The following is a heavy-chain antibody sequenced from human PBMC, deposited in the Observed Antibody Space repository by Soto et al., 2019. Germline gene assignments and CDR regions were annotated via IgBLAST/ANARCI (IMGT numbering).Heavy chain of an antibody. J-gene: IGHJ3*02. CDR2: ISSSGTGI. D-gene: IGHD2-15*01. CDR3: ARAYSDAFDI. V-gene: IGHV3-11*01. CDR1: GFTFSDYY. Sequence: PGGSLGLSCAASGFTFSDYYMTWIRQAPGKGLEWVSYISSSGTGIYYPDSVKGRFTISRDNAKKSLYLQMSSLRAEDTAVYYCARAYSDAFDIWGQGTMVTVSS.